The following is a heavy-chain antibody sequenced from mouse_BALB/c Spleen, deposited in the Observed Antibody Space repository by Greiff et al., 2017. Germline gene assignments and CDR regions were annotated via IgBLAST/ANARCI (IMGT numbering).Heavy chain of an antibody. D-gene: IGHD2-4*01. V-gene: IGHV7-3*02. CDR2: IRNKANGYTT. J-gene: IGHJ2*01. CDR1: GFTFTDYY. CDR3: ARDDYDGYYFDY. Sequence: DVHLVESGGGLVQPGGSLRLSCATSGFTFTDYYMSWVRQPPGKALEWLGFIRNKANGYTTEYSASVKGRFTISRDNSQSILYLQMNTLRAEDSATYYCARDDYDGYYFDYWGQGTTLTVSS.